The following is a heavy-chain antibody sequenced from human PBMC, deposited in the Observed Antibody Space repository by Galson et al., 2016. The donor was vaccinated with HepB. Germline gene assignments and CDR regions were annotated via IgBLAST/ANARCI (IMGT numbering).Heavy chain of an antibody. Sequence: SETLSLTCTVSGASISSSTNAWAWIRQPPGKGLEWIATIYDIGSPYYNPSLKSRVTISVDTSKRQCSLKLTSVIAADAAMYFCARSNGRKFNRRAFDIWGQGTMVIVSS. CDR1: GASISSSTNA. J-gene: IGHJ3*02. V-gene: IGHV4-39*01. D-gene: IGHD2-8*01. CDR2: IYDIGSP. CDR3: ARSNGRKFNRRAFDI.